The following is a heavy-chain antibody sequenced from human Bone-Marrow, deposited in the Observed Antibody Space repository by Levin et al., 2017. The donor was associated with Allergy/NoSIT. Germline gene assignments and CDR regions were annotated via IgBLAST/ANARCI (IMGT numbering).Heavy chain of an antibody. CDR2: ISYDGHKK. V-gene: IGHV3-30*18. CDR3: AKDFCPDTTAYPCNYYGLDV. CDR1: GFGFSTYG. D-gene: IGHD3-22*01. J-gene: IGHJ6*02. Sequence: LSLTCAGSGFGFSTYGMHWVRQSPGKGLEWVTLISYDGHKKYYADSVKGRFIISRDKSKNTLYLQMNSLRAEDTAVYYCAKDFCPDTTAYPCNYYGLDVWGQGTTVTVSS.